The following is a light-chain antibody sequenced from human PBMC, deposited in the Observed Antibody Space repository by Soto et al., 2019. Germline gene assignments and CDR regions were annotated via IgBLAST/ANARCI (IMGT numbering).Light chain of an antibody. CDR3: SSYAGSNNFGV. CDR2: EVS. V-gene: IGLV2-8*01. J-gene: IGLJ1*01. Sequence: QSVLTQPPSASGSPGQSVTISCTGTSSDVGGYNYVSWYQQHPGKAPKLMIYEVSKRPSGVPDRFSGSKSGNTASLTVSGLQAEDEADYYCSSYAGSNNFGVFGTGTKLPVL. CDR1: SSDVGGYNY.